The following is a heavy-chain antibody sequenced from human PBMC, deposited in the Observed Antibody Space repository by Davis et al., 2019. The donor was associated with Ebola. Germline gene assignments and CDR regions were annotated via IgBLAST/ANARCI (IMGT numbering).Heavy chain of an antibody. Sequence: GESLKISCAASGFTFSSYEMNWVRQAPGKGLEWVGRIKSKPDGGTTDYAAPVKGRFTISRDDSKNTLYLQMNSLKTEDTAVYYCTTGIQLQAFDIWGQGTMVTVSS. CDR1: GFTFSSYE. CDR2: IKSKPDGGTT. D-gene: IGHD5-18*01. CDR3: TTGIQLQAFDI. V-gene: IGHV3-15*07. J-gene: IGHJ3*02.